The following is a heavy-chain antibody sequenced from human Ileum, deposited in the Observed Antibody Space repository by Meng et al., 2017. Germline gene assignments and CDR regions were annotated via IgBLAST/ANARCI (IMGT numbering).Heavy chain of an antibody. Sequence: QRVELGGGGKKPGASVRVSCKASGYTFTTYYMHWVRQAPGQGLEWMGIINPNGGGTGYAQKFQGRVTMTRDTSANTVYMELGSLKSEDTAVYYCVREFRGGYFDYWGQGTLVTVSS. J-gene: IGHJ4*02. D-gene: IGHD3-16*01. V-gene: IGHV1-46*01. CDR1: GYTFTTYY. CDR3: VREFRGGYFDY. CDR2: INPNGGGT.